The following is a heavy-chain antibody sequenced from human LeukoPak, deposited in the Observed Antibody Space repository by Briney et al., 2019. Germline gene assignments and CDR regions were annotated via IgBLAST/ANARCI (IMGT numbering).Heavy chain of an antibody. V-gene: IGHV7-4-1*02. CDR2: INTNTGNP. D-gene: IGHD2-15*01. Sequence: ASVKVSCKASGYTFTSYAMNWVRQAPAQGLEWMGWINTNTGNPTYAQGFTGRFVFSLDTSVSTAYLQISSLKAEDTAVYYCARVSVVAPHYYYYYGMDVWGQGTTVTVSS. CDR1: GYTFTSYA. CDR3: ARVSVVAPHYYYYYGMDV. J-gene: IGHJ6*02.